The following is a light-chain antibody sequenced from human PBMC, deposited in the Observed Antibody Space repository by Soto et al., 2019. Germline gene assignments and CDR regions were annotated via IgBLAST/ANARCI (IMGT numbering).Light chain of an antibody. J-gene: IGKJ4*01. CDR1: QSISSY. CDR2: AAS. Sequence: DIQMTQSPSSLSASVGDRVTITCRASQSISSYLNWYQQKPGKAPKLLIYAASSLQSGVPSRFSGSGSGTDFTLTISSLQPEDFATYYCQQSYSTPPSTFGGGTKVDI. V-gene: IGKV1-39*01. CDR3: QQSYSTPPST.